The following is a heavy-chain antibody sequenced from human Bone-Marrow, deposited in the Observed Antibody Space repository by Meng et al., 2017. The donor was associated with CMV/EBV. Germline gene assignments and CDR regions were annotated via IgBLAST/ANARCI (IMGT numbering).Heavy chain of an antibody. CDR1: EFSFSSYA. Sequence: GGSLRLSCAAPEFSFSSYAMHWVRQAPGKGLEWVAVISYDCNKKYYSDSVKGRFTISRDNSKNTLYLQMHSLRAEDTAVFYCARVAGVYWGYGLDVWGQGATVTGSS. D-gene: IGHD1-26*01. CDR2: ISYDCNKK. CDR3: ARVAGVYWGYGLDV. J-gene: IGHJ6*02. V-gene: IGHV3-30*04.